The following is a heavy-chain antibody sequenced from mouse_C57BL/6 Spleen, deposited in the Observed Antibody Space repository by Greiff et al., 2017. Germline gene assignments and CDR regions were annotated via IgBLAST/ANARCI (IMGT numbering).Heavy chain of an antibody. CDR1: GFNIKDDY. CDR2: IDPENGDT. Sequence: EVQLQQSGAELVRPGASVKLSCTASGFNIKDDYMHWVKQRPEQGLEWIGWIDPENGDTEYASKFQGKATITADTSSNTAYLQLSSLTSEATAVYYCTTLYYSNFAYWGQGTLVTVSA. CDR3: TTLYYSNFAY. D-gene: IGHD2-5*01. J-gene: IGHJ3*01. V-gene: IGHV14-4*01.